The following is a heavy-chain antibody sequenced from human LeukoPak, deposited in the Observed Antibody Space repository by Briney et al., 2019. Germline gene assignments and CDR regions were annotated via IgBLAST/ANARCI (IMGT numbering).Heavy chain of an antibody. CDR2: TIPIFGTA. CDR3: ARETITGQLHFQH. CDR1: GGTFSSYA. Sequence: SVKVSCKASGGTFSSYAISWVRQAPGQGLEWMGGTIPIFGTANYAQKFQGRVTITADESTSTAYMELSSLRSEDTAVYYCARETITGQLHFQHWGQGTLVTVSS. D-gene: IGHD1-7*01. V-gene: IGHV1-69*13. J-gene: IGHJ1*01.